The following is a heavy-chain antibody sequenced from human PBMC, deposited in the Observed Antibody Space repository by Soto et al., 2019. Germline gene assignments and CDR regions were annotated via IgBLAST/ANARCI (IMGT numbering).Heavy chain of an antibody. D-gene: IGHD3-22*01. Sequence: GGSLRLSCSASGFTFSSYAVHWVRQAPGKGLEYVSSISTNGGSTDYADSVKGRFTISRDNSKNTVYLQMSSLRVEDTAVYYCVKGEYYYDSSGYYPFDYWGQGTLVTVSS. J-gene: IGHJ4*02. CDR1: GFTFSSYA. V-gene: IGHV3-64D*06. CDR3: VKGEYYYDSSGYYPFDY. CDR2: ISTNGGST.